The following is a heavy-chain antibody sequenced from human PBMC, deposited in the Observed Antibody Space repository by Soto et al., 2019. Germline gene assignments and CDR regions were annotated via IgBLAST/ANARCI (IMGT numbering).Heavy chain of an antibody. J-gene: IGHJ4*02. CDR3: ASRGYSYGPFDY. V-gene: IGHV1-69*12. CDR1: GGIFSNYA. D-gene: IGHD5-18*01. Sequence: QVQLVQSGAEVKKPGSSVTVSCKASGGIFSNYAISWVRQAPGQGLEWMGGIIPIFGPGNYAQKFQGRVTITADESTTTAYMQLSSLRSEDTAVYYCASRGYSYGPFDYWGQGTRVTVSS. CDR2: IIPIFGPG.